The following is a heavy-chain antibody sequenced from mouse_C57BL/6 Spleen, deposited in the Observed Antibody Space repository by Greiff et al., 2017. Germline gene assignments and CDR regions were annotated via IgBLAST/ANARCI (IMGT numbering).Heavy chain of an antibody. CDR2: ISSGSSTI. J-gene: IGHJ2*01. CDR3: ARGDYADY. D-gene: IGHD2-4*01. V-gene: IGHV5-17*01. Sequence: EVKLMESGGGLVKPGGSLKLSCAASGFTFSDYGMHWVRQAPEKGLEWVAYISSGSSTIYYADTVKGRFTISRDNAKNTLFLQLTSLRSEDTAMYYCARGDYADYWGQGTTLTVSS. CDR1: GFTFSDYG.